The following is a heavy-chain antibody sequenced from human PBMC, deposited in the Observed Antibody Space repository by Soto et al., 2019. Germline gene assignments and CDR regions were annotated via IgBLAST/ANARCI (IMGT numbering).Heavy chain of an antibody. CDR3: VRERGLSSFYGMDV. Sequence: EVQLVESWGGLVKPGGSLRLSCAASGFTLTSYTMNWVRQASGKGLEWVSSITSRSSHIYYADSVKSRFTISRDNAGNSLYLQMNSLRAEDSAVYYCVRERGLSSFYGMDVWGQGTTVTVSS. J-gene: IGHJ6*02. D-gene: IGHD3-10*01. V-gene: IGHV3-21*02. CDR1: GFTLTSYT. CDR2: ITSRSSHI.